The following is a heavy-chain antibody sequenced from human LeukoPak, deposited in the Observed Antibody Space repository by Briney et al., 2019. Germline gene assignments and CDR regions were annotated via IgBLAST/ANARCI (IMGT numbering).Heavy chain of an antibody. CDR2: ISYDGSNK. D-gene: IGHD3-10*01. J-gene: IGHJ5*02. Sequence: GRSLRLSCAASGCTFSNYAIHWVRQAPGKGLEWVAVISYDGSNKYYADSVKGRFTIYRDNSKNTLYLQMNSLRAEDTAVYYCARDISMVRVNWFDPWGQGTLVTVSS. CDR3: ARDISMVRVNWFDP. V-gene: IGHV3-30*04. CDR1: GCTFSNYA.